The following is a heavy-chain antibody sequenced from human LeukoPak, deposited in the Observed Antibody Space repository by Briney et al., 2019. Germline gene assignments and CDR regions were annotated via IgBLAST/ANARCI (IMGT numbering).Heavy chain of an antibody. CDR2: INPDGSNM. D-gene: IGHD3-3*01. CDR3: VSGFLQWLY. CDR1: GFSFSSYW. V-gene: IGHV3-7*01. J-gene: IGHJ4*02. Sequence: SGGSLRLSCAASGFSFSSYWMSWVHQAPGKGLEWVANINPDGSNMLYVDSVKGRFTISRDNAKNSLYLQMNNLRAEDTAVYFCVSGFLQWLYWGQGTLVTVSS.